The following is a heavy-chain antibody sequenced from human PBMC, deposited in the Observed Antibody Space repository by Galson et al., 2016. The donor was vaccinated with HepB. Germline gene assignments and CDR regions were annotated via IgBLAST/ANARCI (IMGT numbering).Heavy chain of an antibody. V-gene: IGHV5-51*01. D-gene: IGHD3-16*02. CDR3: VRLHKDYDYVWGSHLDPYFDH. Sequence: QSGAEVKKPGESLKISCKSSGYGFSSYWIGWVRQMPGKGLEWMGIIYPGDSKTRYSPAFQGRVPIPADKSISTAYLQWRSLRASDIAMYYCVRLHKDYDYVWGSHLDPYFDHWGQGTLVTVSS. J-gene: IGHJ4*02. CDR2: IYPGDSKT. CDR1: GYGFSSYW.